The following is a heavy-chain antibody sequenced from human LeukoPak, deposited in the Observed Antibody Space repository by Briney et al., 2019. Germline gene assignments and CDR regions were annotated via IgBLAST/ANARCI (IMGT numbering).Heavy chain of an antibody. D-gene: IGHD2-2*01. J-gene: IGHJ6*03. CDR1: GYTLTELS. Sequence: ASVKVSCKVSGYTLTELSMHWVRQPPGKGLEWMGGFDPEDGETIYAQKFQGRVTMTEDTSTDTAYMELSSLRSEDTAVYYCATRYCSSTSCSRLRYYHYMDVWGKGTTVTVSS. CDR2: FDPEDGET. V-gene: IGHV1-24*01. CDR3: ATRYCSSTSCSRLRYYHYMDV.